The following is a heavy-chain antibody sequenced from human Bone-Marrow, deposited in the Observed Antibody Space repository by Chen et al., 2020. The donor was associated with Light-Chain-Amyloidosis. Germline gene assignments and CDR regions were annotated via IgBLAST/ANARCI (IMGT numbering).Heavy chain of an antibody. V-gene: IGHV3-11*01. CDR1: GFTFSDFY. J-gene: IGHJ6*02. CDR2: ISSSRSAI. D-gene: IGHD3-10*01. CDR3: ARSGNYGRYYYFGMDV. Sequence: QVQLVESGGGLVKPGGALRLSCAASGFTFSDFYMSWIRQAPGKGLGAISYISSSRSAIYYADSEKCRFPISRDNAENSVYLHMDRLRAEDTAVYYCARSGNYGRYYYFGMDVWGQGTTVTVSS.